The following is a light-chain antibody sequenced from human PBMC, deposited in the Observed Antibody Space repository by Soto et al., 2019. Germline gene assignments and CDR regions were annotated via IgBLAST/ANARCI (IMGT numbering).Light chain of an antibody. Sequence: EIVLTQSPATLSVSPGERPTLSCRASQSVSSNLAWYQQKPGQAPRLLXYGASTRATGIPARFSGSGSWAELALTISSLQSEDFAVYYCQQYNNWHSWTFGQGTKVDI. CDR1: QSVSSN. CDR2: GAS. V-gene: IGKV3-15*01. CDR3: QQYNNWHSWT. J-gene: IGKJ1*01.